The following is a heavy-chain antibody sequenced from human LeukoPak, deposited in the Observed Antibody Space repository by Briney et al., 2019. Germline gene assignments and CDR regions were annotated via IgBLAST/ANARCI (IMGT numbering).Heavy chain of an antibody. J-gene: IGHJ4*02. Sequence: SETLSLTCTVSGDSISSSTYFWGWIRQPPGKGLGWIGYIYYGGNTYYNPSLKSRVTISVDTSKNQFSLGQSSVTAADTAVYYCARDSNRYGSGSYWGQGTLVTVSS. CDR2: IYYGGNT. CDR3: ARDSNRYGSGSY. V-gene: IGHV4-39*07. CDR1: GDSISSSTYF. D-gene: IGHD3-10*01.